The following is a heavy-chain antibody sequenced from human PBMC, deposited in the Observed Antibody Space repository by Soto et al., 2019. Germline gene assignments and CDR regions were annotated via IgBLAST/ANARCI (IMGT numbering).Heavy chain of an antibody. V-gene: IGHV1-18*01. CDR1: GYAFTTYG. Sequence: QVHLVQSGAEVKKPGASVKVSCKGSGYAFTTYGITWVRQAPGQGLEWMGWISAHNGNTNCAQKLQGRVTVTRDTSTSTAYMELRSLRSDDTAVYYCARGRDGDYWGQGALVTVSS. CDR2: ISAHNGNT. D-gene: IGHD6-6*01. J-gene: IGHJ4*02. CDR3: ARGRDGDY.